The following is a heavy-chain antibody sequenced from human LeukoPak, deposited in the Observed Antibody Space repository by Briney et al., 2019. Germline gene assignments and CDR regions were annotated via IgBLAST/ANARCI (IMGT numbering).Heavy chain of an antibody. CDR1: GFTFSSYA. V-gene: IGHV3-23*01. CDR2: ISGSGGSA. CDR3: AKHAGCSGTWYYFDY. D-gene: IGHD6-13*01. J-gene: IGHJ4*02. Sequence: GGSLRLSCAASGFTFSSYAMSWVRQAPGKGLEWVSTISGSGGSAYYADSVKGRFTISRDNSKNTLYLQMNSLGAEDTAVYYCAKHAGCSGTWYYFDYWGQGTLVTVSS.